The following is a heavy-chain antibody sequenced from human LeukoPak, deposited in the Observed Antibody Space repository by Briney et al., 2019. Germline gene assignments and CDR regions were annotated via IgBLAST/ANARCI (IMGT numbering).Heavy chain of an antibody. CDR3: AREGRMTGYYDAQKN. V-gene: IGHV4-39*07. Sequence: SETLSLTCTVSGGSISSSSYYWGWIRQPPGKGLEWIGSIYYSGSTYYNPSLKSRVTISVDTSKNQFSLKLSSVTAADTAVYYCAREGRMTGYYDAQKNWGQGTLVTVSS. J-gene: IGHJ4*02. D-gene: IGHD3-9*01. CDR2: IYYSGST. CDR1: GGSISSSSYY.